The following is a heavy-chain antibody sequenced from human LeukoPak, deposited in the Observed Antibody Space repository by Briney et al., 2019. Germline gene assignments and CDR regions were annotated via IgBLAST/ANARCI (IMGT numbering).Heavy chain of an antibody. J-gene: IGHJ4*02. Sequence: PGGSLRLSCAASGLTFSSYAMNWVRQAPGKGLEWVSTISYSGGSTYYVDSVKGRFTISRDNSGNTLYLQLNSLRAEDTAVYYCAKAASGSYLYYFDYWGQGTLVTVSS. V-gene: IGHV3-23*01. CDR2: ISYSGGST. D-gene: IGHD1-26*01. CDR3: AKAASGSYLYYFDY. CDR1: GLTFSSYA.